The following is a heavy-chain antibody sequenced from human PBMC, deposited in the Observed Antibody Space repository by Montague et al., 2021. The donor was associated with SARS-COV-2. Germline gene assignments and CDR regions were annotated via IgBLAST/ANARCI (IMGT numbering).Heavy chain of an antibody. J-gene: IGHJ6*02. CDR1: GFTFSSFS. CDR2: ISSESTYI. Sequence: SLRLSCAASGFTFSSFSMNWVRQAPGKRLEWVASISSESTYILYAESVRGRFTVSRDNAQNLLFLQMNSLRAEDTALYYCARFETSKFYSSGVDVWGQGTTVTVFS. CDR3: ARFETSKFYSSGVDV. V-gene: IGHV3-21*01. D-gene: IGHD2-15*01.